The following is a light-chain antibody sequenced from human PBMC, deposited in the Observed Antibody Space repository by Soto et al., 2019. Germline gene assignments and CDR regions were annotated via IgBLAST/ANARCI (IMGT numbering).Light chain of an antibody. V-gene: IGKV1-39*01. CDR3: QQSYMTPLT. J-gene: IGKJ4*01. CDR1: QTIDNY. Sequence: DIQMTQSPSSLSASVGDRVTITCRSSQTIDNYMNWYVQRPGKVPELLIYGTFILQSGVPSRFSGSGSGTDFTLTINSLQPEDFATYYCQQSYMTPLTFGGGTKVEIK. CDR2: GTF.